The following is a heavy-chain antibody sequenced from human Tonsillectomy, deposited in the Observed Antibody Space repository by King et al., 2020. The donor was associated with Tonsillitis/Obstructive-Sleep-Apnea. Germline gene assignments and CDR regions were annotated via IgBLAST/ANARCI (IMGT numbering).Heavy chain of an antibody. CDR1: GFTFSDYY. V-gene: IGHV3-11*05. J-gene: IGHJ4*02. D-gene: IGHD3-9*01. CDR3: ARYYDILTGYSFDY. Sequence: VQLVESGGGLVKPGGSLRLSCAAYGFTFSDYYMSWIRQAPGKGLAWISYISNTNVYTNYADSVKGRFTISRDNAKNSVYLQMNSLRAEDTAVYYCARYYDILTGYSFDYWGQGTLVTVSS. CDR2: ISNTNVYT.